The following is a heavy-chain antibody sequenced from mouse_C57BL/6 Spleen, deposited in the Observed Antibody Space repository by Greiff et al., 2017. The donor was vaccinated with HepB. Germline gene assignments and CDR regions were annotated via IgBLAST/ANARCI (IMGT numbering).Heavy chain of an antibody. Sequence: EVQLVESGGGLVKPGGSLKLSCAASGFTFSDYGMHWVRQAPEKGLEWVAYISSGSSTIYYADTVKGRFTISRDNAKNTLFLQMTSLRSEDTAMYYWARGGVTTRFAYWGQGTLVTVAA. CDR3: ARGGVTTRFAY. CDR2: ISSGSSTI. V-gene: IGHV5-17*01. D-gene: IGHD2-2*01. J-gene: IGHJ3*01. CDR1: GFTFSDYG.